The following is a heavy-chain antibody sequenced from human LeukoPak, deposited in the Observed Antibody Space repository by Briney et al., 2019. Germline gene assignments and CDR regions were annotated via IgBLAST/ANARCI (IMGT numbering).Heavy chain of an antibody. V-gene: IGHV1-18*01. CDR1: GYTFTSYG. Sequence: ASVKVSCKASGYTFTSYGISWVRQAPGQGLEWMGWISAYNGNTNYAQKLQGRVTMTTDTSTSTAYMELRSLRSDDTAVYYCARDVIRPQYSHWFDPWGQGTLVTVSS. D-gene: IGHD4-11*01. CDR2: ISAYNGNT. CDR3: ARDVIRPQYSHWFDP. J-gene: IGHJ5*02.